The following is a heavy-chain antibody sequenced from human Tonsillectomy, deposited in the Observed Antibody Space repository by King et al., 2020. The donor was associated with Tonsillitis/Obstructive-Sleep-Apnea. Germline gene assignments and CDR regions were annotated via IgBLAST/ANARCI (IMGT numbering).Heavy chain of an antibody. J-gene: IGHJ3*01. CDR1: GFTFSNAW. Sequence: QLVQSGGGLVKPGGSLRLSCAASGFTFSNAWMSWVRQAPGKGPEWVGRIKSKSKGETTDYTAPVRGRFTIFRDDSKNTLFLQMNSLKTEDTAVYYCATDWGSGTYYVRAFDVWGLGTMVTVSS. V-gene: IGHV3-15*01. CDR2: IKSKSKGETT. D-gene: IGHD1-26*01. CDR3: ATDWGSGTYYVRAFDV.